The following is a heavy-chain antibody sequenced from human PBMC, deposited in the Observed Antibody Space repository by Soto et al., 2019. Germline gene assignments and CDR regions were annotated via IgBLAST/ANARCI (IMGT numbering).Heavy chain of an antibody. V-gene: IGHV1-18*01. CDR1: GYALTGYG. CDR2: ISAYNGNT. D-gene: IGHD4-17*01. J-gene: IGHJ3*02. CDR3: ARAHYGDYEDAFGI. Sequence: SVKVAWKASGYALTGYGIGWVGQAPGQGLERMGWISAYNGNTNYAQKLQGRVTMTTDTSTSTAYMELRSLRSDDTAVYYCARAHYGDYEDAFGIWGQGTIVTVSS.